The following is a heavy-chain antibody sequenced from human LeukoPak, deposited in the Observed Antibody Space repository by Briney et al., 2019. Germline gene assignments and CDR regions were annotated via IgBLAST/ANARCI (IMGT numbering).Heavy chain of an antibody. CDR1: GFTFSSSG. CDR2: ISGSGGST. J-gene: IGHJ4*02. CDR3: ARDRWGYSYGGD. Sequence: PGGSLRLSCTASGFTFSSSGMSWVRQAPGKGLEWVSSISGSGGSTDYADSVKGRFTISRDNSKNTLYLQMNSLRAEDMAVYYCARDRWGYSYGGDWGQGTLVTVSS. V-gene: IGHV3-23*01. D-gene: IGHD5-18*01.